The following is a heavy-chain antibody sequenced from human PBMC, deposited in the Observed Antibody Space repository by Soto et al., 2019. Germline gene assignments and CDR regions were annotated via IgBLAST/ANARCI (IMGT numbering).Heavy chain of an antibody. CDR1: GFTFSSYW. Sequence: GGSLRLSCAASGFTFSSYWMSWVRQAPGKGLEWVANIKQDGSEKYYVDSVKGRFTISRDNAKNSLYLQMNSLRAEDTAVYYCERNQGDYGDYDGMDVWGQGTTVTVSS. J-gene: IGHJ6*02. V-gene: IGHV3-7*03. CDR2: IKQDGSEK. D-gene: IGHD4-17*01. CDR3: ERNQGDYGDYDGMDV.